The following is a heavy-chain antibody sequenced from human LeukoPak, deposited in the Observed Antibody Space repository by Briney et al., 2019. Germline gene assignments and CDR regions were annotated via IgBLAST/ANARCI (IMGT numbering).Heavy chain of an antibody. D-gene: IGHD1-26*01. J-gene: IGHJ5*01. CDR3: AKGVRSGTYYNCFDS. V-gene: IGHV3-74*01. CDR2: ISTDGGST. CDR1: GFTLSSHW. Sequence: GGSLRLSCVASGFTLSSHWMHWLRLAPGKGLVWVSRISTDGGSTGYADSVKGRFTISRDNARNTLYLQMTSLRAEDTAVYYCAKGVRSGTYYNCFDSWGQGTLVTVSS.